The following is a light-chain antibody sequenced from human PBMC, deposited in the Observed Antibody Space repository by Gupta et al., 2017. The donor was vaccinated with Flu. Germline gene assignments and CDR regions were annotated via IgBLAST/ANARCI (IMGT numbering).Light chain of an antibody. CDR1: QSIRSF. CDR2: AAS. CDR3: QQGDSSPTH. J-gene: IGKJ3*01. V-gene: IGKV1-39*01. Sequence: QMTPTPPSLSASVGDRVTITCRASQSIRSFLNWYQQKPGKAPKLLISAASTLRIGVPSRFSGRGSGTDFTLTISSLQHEDFATYYCQQGDSSPTHFGHGTKVDIK.